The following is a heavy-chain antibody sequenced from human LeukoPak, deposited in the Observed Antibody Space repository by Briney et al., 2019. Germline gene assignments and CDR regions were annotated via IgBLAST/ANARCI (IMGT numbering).Heavy chain of an antibody. CDR1: GYTFTSYG. CDR3: ARDRATTVTTWAEIDY. D-gene: IGHD4-17*01. J-gene: IGHJ4*02. CDR2: ISAYNGNT. Sequence: GASVKVSCKASGYTFTSYGISWVRQAPGQGLEWMGWISAYNGNTNYAQKLQGSVTMTTDTSTSTAYMELRSLRSDDTAVYYCARDRATTVTTWAEIDYWGQGTLVTVSS. V-gene: IGHV1-18*01.